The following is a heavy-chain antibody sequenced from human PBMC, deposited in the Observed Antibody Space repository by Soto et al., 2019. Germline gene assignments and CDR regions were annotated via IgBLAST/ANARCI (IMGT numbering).Heavy chain of an antibody. V-gene: IGHV1-46*01. Sequence: QVQLVQSGAEVRKPGASVKVSCKASGYIFTNHYIHWVRQAPGQGLEWMGIINPTGGGTSYAQKFQGRVTMTRDTSTSTVYMELSSLRSEDTAVYYCARESTLAYCGKGTLVTVSS. CDR2: INPTGGGT. CDR1: GYIFTNHY. J-gene: IGHJ4*02. CDR3: ARESTLAY.